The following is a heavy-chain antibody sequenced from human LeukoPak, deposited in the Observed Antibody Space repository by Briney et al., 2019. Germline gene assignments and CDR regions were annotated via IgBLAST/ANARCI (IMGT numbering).Heavy chain of an antibody. D-gene: IGHD3-10*01. CDR1: GYTFIHYY. Sequence: ASVKVSCKPSGYTFIHYYMHWVRQASGEGFEWMGIVDPSGDIATYAQKFQGRVTLTTDTSTSTFYMELSSLRSEDTAIYYCARDSFGVRGFDHWGQGAPVTVSP. CDR2: VDPSGDIA. CDR3: ARDSFGVRGFDH. J-gene: IGHJ4*02. V-gene: IGHV1-46*01.